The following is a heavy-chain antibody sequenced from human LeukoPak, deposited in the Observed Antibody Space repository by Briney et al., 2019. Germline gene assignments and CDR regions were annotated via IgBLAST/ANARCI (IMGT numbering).Heavy chain of an antibody. J-gene: IGHJ4*02. D-gene: IGHD3-22*01. Sequence: SGPTLVNPTQTLTLTCTFSGFSLSTSGMCVSWIRQPPGKALEWLARIDWDDDKYYSTSLKTRLTISKDTSKNRVVLTMTNMDPVDTATYYCARARYYYDSSGYYQPVDYWGQGTLVTVSS. CDR3: ARARYYYDSSGYYQPVDY. CDR2: IDWDDDK. V-gene: IGHV2-70*11. CDR1: GFSLSTSGMC.